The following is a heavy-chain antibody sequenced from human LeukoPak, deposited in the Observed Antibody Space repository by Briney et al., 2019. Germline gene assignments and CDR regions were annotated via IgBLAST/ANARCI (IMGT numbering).Heavy chain of an antibody. Sequence: ASVKVSCKASGYTFTSYDINWVRQATGQGLEWMGWMNPNSGNTGYAQKFQGRVTMTRNTSIGTAYMELSSLRSEDTAVYYCARSGLGHHYDILTGYYTSWFDPWGQGTLVTVSS. CDR2: MNPNSGNT. D-gene: IGHD3-9*01. V-gene: IGHV1-8*01. CDR1: GYTFTSYD. J-gene: IGHJ5*02. CDR3: ARSGLGHHYDILTGYYTSWFDP.